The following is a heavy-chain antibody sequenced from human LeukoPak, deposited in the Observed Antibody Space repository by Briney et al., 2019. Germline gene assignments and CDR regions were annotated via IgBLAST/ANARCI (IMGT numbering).Heavy chain of an antibody. J-gene: IGHJ5*02. CDR2: IIPIFGTA. CDR1: GGTFSSYA. V-gene: IGHV1-69*05. Sequence: ASVKVSCKASGGTFSSYAISWVRQAPGQGLEWMGGIIPIFGTANYAQKFQGRVTITTDESTSTAYMELSSLRSKDTAVYYCASGSSGRYNWFDPWGQGTLVTVSS. D-gene: IGHD3-22*01. CDR3: ASGSSGRYNWFDP.